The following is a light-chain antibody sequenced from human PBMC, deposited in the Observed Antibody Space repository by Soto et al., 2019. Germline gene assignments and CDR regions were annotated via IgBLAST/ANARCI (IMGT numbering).Light chain of an antibody. Sequence: QFVLTQPPSLSGAPGQNIIISCTGGGSNIGAGFDVHWYQQLPGTAPKPLIYGNTNRPSGVPDRFSGSKSGTSASLVITGLQAEDEADYYCQSYDTGLSGPVVFGGGTKLTVL. J-gene: IGLJ2*01. CDR3: QSYDTGLSGPVV. CDR2: GNT. CDR1: GSNIGAGFD. V-gene: IGLV1-40*01.